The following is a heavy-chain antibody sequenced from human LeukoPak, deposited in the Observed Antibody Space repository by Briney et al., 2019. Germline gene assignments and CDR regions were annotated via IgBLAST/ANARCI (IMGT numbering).Heavy chain of an antibody. V-gene: IGHV4-34*01. Sequence: PSETLSLTCAVYGGSFSGYYWSWIRQPPGKGLEWIGEINHSGSTNYNPSLKSRVTISVDTSKNQFSLKPSSVTAADTAVYYCARGQGAADYWGQGTLVTVSS. D-gene: IGHD6-13*01. CDR2: INHSGST. J-gene: IGHJ4*02. CDR1: GGSFSGYY. CDR3: ARGQGAADY.